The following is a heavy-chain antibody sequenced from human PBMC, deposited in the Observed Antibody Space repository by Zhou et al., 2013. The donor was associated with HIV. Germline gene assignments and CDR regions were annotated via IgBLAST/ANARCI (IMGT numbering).Heavy chain of an antibody. J-gene: IGHJ5*02. D-gene: IGHD3-10*01. CDR2: IIPIFGTA. CDR3: ARDEGILWFGELSGWFDP. CDR1: GGTFSSYA. V-gene: IGHV1-69*05. Sequence: QVQLVQSGAEVKKPGSSVKVSCKASGGTFSSYAISWVRQAPGQGLEWMGGIIPIFGTANYAQKFQGRVTITTDESTSTAYMELSSLRSEDTAVYYCARDEGILWFGELSGWFDPWGQGTLVTVSS.